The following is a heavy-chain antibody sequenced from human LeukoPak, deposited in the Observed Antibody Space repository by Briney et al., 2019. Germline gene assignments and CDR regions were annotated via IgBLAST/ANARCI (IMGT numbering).Heavy chain of an antibody. J-gene: IGHJ4*02. V-gene: IGHV3-23*01. CDR3: AKKESSSSWYDYFDY. D-gene: IGHD6-13*01. CDR1: GFTFSSYA. Sequence: GGSLRLSCAASGFTFSSYAMSWDRQAPGKGLEWVSAISGSGGSTYYADSVKGRFTISRDNSKNTLYLQMNSLRAEDTAVYYCAKKESSSSWYDYFDYWGQGTLVTVSS. CDR2: ISGSGGST.